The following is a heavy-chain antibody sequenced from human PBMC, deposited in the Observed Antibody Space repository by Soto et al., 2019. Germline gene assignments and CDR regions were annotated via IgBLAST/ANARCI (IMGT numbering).Heavy chain of an antibody. Sequence: GGSLRLSCVASGFTFENYAMSWVRQAPGKGLEWVSAISGSGGTTYYSDSVKGRFTISRDNSKNTVYLQMNDLRVEDAAEYFCAKDSWAIFGVPAGEYYAMDVWGQGTTVTVS. J-gene: IGHJ6*02. CDR3: AKDSWAIFGVPAGEYYAMDV. CDR1: GFTFENYA. D-gene: IGHD3-3*01. V-gene: IGHV3-23*01. CDR2: ISGSGGTT.